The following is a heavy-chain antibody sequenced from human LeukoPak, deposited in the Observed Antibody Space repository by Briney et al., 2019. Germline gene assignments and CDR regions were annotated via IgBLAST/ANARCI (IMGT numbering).Heavy chain of an antibody. V-gene: IGHV3-48*01. J-gene: IGHJ1*01. CDR1: GFTFSSYS. CDR3: ARVESCGGDCYPH. CDR2: ISSSSSTI. Sequence: GGSLRLSCAASGFTFSSYSMNWVRQAPGKGLEWVSHISSSSSTIYYADSVKGRFTTSRDNVKNSLYLQMNSLRAEDTAVYYCARVESCGGDCYPHWGQGTLVTVSS. D-gene: IGHD2-21*02.